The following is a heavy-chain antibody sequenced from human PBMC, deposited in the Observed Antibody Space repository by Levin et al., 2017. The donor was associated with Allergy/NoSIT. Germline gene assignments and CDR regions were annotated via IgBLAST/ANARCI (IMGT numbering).Heavy chain of an antibody. V-gene: IGHV3-23*01. Sequence: GASVKVSCAASGFTFSNYALNWVRQAPGKGLEWVASISGSGGSTFYADSVKGRFTVSRDNSKNTLYLQINSLRAEDTALYFCAKDMRSTSSRGAGDYWGQGTLVTVSS. J-gene: IGHJ4*02. CDR2: ISGSGGST. D-gene: IGHD6-6*01. CDR1: GFTFSNYA. CDR3: AKDMRSTSSRGAGDY.